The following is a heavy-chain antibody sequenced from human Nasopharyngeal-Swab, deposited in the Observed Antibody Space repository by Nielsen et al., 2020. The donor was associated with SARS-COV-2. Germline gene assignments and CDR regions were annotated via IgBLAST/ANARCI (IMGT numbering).Heavy chain of an antibody. CDR2: IYYSGST. J-gene: IGHJ4*02. Sequence: WICQPPGRGLEWIGYIYYSGSTYYNPSLKSRVTISVDTSKNQFSLKLSSVTAADTAVYYCARAGGYCSGGSCRRHYYFDYWGQGTLVTVSS. D-gene: IGHD2-15*01. V-gene: IGHV4-31*02. CDR3: ARAGGYCSGGSCRRHYYFDY.